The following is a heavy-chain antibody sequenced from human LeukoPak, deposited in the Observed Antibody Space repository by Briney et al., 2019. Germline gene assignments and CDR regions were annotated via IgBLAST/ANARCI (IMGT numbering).Heavy chain of an antibody. CDR2: IKEDESEK. CDR3: ARCNYYDSSRFPTSFEN. D-gene: IGHD3-22*01. Sequence: GGSLRLSCAASGFTFGSYWMTWVRQAPGKGLEWVANIKEDESEKYYVDSVRGRFTISRDNAKNSLYLQMNNLRAEDAAVYYCARCNYYDSSRFPTSFENWGHGTLVTVFS. V-gene: IGHV3-7*01. CDR1: GFTFGSYW. J-gene: IGHJ4*01.